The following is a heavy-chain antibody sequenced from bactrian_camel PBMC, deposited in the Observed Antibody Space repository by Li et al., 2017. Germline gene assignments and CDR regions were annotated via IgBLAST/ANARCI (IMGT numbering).Heavy chain of an antibody. V-gene: IGHV3S53*01. D-gene: IGHD5*01. Sequence: HVQLVESGGDSVQTGGSLRLSCQASGSTYSSLCMGWFRQAPGKEREGVATIDSDGIATYADSVKGRFTISQDNAKNTLNLQMDSLRPEDTATYYCAAHLPGTGSWRGCLGARAEAEYTYWGQGTQVTVS. J-gene: IGHJ4*01. CDR3: AAHLPGTGSWRGCLGARAEAEYTY. CDR1: GSTYSSLC. CDR2: IDSDGIA.